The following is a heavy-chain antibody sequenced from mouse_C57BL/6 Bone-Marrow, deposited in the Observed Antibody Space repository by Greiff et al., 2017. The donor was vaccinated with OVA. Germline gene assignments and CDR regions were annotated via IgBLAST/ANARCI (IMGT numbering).Heavy chain of an antibody. CDR1: GYTFTSYW. J-gene: IGHJ1*03. Sequence: QVQLQQPGAELVKPGASVKMSCKASGYTFTSYWITWVKQRPGQGLEWIGDIYPGSGSTNYNEKFKSKATLTVDTSSSTAYMQLSSLTSEDSAVYYCASLSYGSSLHWYVDVWGTGTAVTVSS. CDR2: IYPGSGST. V-gene: IGHV1-55*01. CDR3: ASLSYGSSLHWYVDV. D-gene: IGHD1-1*01.